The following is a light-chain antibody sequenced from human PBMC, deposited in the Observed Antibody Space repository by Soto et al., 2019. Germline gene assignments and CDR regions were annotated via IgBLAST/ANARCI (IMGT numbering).Light chain of an antibody. CDR2: EVS. V-gene: IGLV2-23*02. CDR3: CSYAGSSTSYV. Sequence: QPALTQPASVSGSPLQAISISCTETSSDVGSYNLVSWYQQHPGKAPKLMIYEVSKRPSGVSNRFSGSKSGNTASLTISGLQAEDEADYYCCSYAGSSTSYVFGTGTKVTVL. J-gene: IGLJ1*01. CDR1: SSDVGSYNL.